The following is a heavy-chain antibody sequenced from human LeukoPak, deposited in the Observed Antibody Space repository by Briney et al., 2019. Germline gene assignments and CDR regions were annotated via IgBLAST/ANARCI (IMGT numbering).Heavy chain of an antibody. D-gene: IGHD2-2*01. J-gene: IGHJ4*02. V-gene: IGHV3-21*01. CDR2: ISSSSSSI. CDR3: ARGFRTSTSCYGSY. Sequence: NPGGSLRLSCAASGFTFRSYTMNWVRQAPGKGLEWVSSISSSSSSIYYADSVKGRFTISRDNAKKSLYLQMNSLRAEDTAMYYCARGFRTSTSCYGSYWGQGTLVTVSS. CDR1: GFTFRSYT.